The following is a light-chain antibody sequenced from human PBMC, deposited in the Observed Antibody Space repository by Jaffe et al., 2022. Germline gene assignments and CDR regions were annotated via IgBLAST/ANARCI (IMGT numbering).Light chain of an antibody. CDR3: QQYGSFTGGP. J-gene: IGKJ3*01. CDR1: QSVSSSY. CDR2: GAS. Sequence: EIVLTQSPGTLSLSPGERATLSCRASQSVSSSYLAWYQQKPGQAPRLLIYGASSRATGIPDRFSGSGSGTDFTLTISRLEPEDFAVYYCQQYGSFTGGPFGPGTKVDIK. V-gene: IGKV3-20*01.